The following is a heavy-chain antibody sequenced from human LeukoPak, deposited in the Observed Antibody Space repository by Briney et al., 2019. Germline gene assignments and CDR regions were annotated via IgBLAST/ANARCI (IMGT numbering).Heavy chain of an antibody. CDR2: ISAYNGNT. CDR1: GYTFTSYG. D-gene: IGHD2-15*01. V-gene: IGHV1-18*01. Sequence: ASVKVSCKASGYTFTSYGISWVRQAPGQGLEGMGWISAYNGNTNYAQKLQGRVAMTTDTSTSTASMELRSLRSDATAVYYCARDKFAANCSGGSCYSIPAAFDIWGQGTMVTVSS. CDR3: ARDKFAANCSGGSCYSIPAAFDI. J-gene: IGHJ3*02.